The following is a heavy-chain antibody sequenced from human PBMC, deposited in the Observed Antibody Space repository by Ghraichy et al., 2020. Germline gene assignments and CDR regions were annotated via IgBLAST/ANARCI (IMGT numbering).Heavy chain of an antibody. CDR1: GGPFRNYY. CDR2: INHSGSA. V-gene: IGHV4-34*01. CDR3: ARGGYSSGWWLGY. D-gene: IGHD6-19*01. J-gene: IGHJ1*01. Sequence: SETPSLTCAVSGGPFRNYYWNWIRQSPGKGLEWIGEINHSGSASYNPSLKSRVNISIDTSNNQISLRLNSMTAADTAVYYCARGGYSSGWWLGYWGQGTPVLVSS.